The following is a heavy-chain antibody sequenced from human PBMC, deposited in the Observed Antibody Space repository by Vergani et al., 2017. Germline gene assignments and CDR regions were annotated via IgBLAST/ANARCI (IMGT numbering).Heavy chain of an antibody. D-gene: IGHD2/OR15-2a*01. J-gene: IGHJ4*02. Sequence: QVQLVESGGGVVQPGRSLRLSCAATGFTFSSYGMHWVRQAPGKGLEWVAVIWYDGSNKYYADSVKGRFTISRDNSKNTLYLQMNSLRAEDTAVYYCARDLWHYFDYWGQGTLVTVSS. CDR3: ARDLWHYFDY. V-gene: IGHV3-33*01. CDR1: GFTFSSYG. CDR2: IWYDGSNK.